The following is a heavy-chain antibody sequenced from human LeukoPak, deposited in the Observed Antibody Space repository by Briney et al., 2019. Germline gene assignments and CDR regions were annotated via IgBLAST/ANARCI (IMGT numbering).Heavy chain of an antibody. CDR2: IIPIFGTA. Sequence: SVKVSCKASGGTFSSYAISWVRQAPGQGLEWMGGIIPIFGTANYAQKFQGRVTITADESTSTAYTELSSLRSEDTAVYYCARPSDHRVSWYYFDYWGQGTLVTVSS. V-gene: IGHV1-69*13. CDR3: ARPSDHRVSWYYFDY. J-gene: IGHJ4*02. CDR1: GGTFSSYA. D-gene: IGHD6-13*01.